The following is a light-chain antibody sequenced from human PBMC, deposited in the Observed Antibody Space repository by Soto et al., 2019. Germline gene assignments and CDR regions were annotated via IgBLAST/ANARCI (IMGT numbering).Light chain of an antibody. CDR2: ITS. J-gene: IGKJ5*01. V-gene: IGKV1-12*01. CDR1: QVIRSW. Sequence: DIQMTQSPSSVSASVGDRVTITCRASQVIRSWVAWYQQKPGKAPKLLNSITSTLQSGVPSRFSGSGSGTDFSLTITCLQPEDFATYFCLQANSFPITIGQGTRLEIK. CDR3: LQANSFPIT.